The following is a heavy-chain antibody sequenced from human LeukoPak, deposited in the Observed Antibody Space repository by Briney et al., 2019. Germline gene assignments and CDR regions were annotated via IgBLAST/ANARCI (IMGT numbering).Heavy chain of an antibody. V-gene: IGHV4-30-2*01. CDR3: ARGRITDGMDV. Sequence: PSQTLSLTCAVSGGSISSGGYYWSWIRQPPGKGLEWIGYIYHSGRTYYNPSLKSRVTISVDRSKNQFSLKLSSVTAADTAVYYCARGRITDGMDVWGKGTTVTVSS. CDR2: IYHSGRT. CDR1: GGSISSGGYY. D-gene: IGHD2-15*01. J-gene: IGHJ6*04.